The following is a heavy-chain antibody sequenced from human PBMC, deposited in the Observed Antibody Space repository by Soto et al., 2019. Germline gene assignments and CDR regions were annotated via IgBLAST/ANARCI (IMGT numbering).Heavy chain of an antibody. Sequence: QVQLVESGGGLVKPGGSLRLSCAASGFTFSDYYMSWIRQAPGKGLEWLSYISISGGTIYYADSVKGRFSISRDNAKNSLYLQLSSLRAEDTAVYFWARERALVFYSWGQGTLVTVSS. CDR1: GFTFSDYY. CDR3: ARERALVFYS. J-gene: IGHJ4*02. V-gene: IGHV3-11*01. D-gene: IGHD2-8*02. CDR2: ISISGGTI.